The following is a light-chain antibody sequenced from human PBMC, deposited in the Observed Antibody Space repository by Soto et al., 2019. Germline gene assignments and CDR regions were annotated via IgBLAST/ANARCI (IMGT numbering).Light chain of an antibody. CDR3: QQYNSWPWT. Sequence: EIVLTQSPATLSLSSGERATLSCRASQSVSSNLAWYQQIPGQAPRLLIYGASTRATAIPARFSGSGSGTEFTLTISSLQSEDFAVYYCQQYNSWPWTFAQGTKVDI. J-gene: IGKJ1*01. CDR1: QSVSSN. CDR2: GAS. V-gene: IGKV3-15*01.